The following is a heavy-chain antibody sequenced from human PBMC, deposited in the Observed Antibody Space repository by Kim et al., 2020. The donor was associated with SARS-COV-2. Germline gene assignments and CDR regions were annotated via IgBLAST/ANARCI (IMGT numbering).Heavy chain of an antibody. V-gene: IGHV4-34*01. Sequence: SETLSLTCAVYGGSFSGYYWSWIRQPPGKGLEWIGEINHSGSTNYNPSLKSRVTISVDTSKNQFSLKLSSVTAADTAVYYCARETNRGGYSYGLDYWGQGTLVTGSS. CDR1: GGSFSGYY. J-gene: IGHJ4*02. D-gene: IGHD5-18*01. CDR3: ARETNRGGYSYGLDY. CDR2: INHSGST.